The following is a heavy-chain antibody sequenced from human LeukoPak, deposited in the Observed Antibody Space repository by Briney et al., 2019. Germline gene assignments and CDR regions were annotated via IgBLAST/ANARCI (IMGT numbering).Heavy chain of an antibody. CDR3: ARNTTEVVTAKWFDP. J-gene: IGHJ5*02. Sequence: SETLSLTCAVSGYSISSGDYWGWIRQPPGKGLEWIGSIYHSGSTHYNPSLKSRVTISVDTSKNQFSLKLSSVTAADAAVYYCARNTTEVVTAKWFDPWGQGTLVTVSS. D-gene: IGHD2-21*02. V-gene: IGHV4-38-2*01. CDR2: IYHSGST. CDR1: GYSISSGDY.